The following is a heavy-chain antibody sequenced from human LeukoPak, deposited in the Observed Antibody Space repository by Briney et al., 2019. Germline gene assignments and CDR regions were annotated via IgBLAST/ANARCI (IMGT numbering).Heavy chain of an antibody. CDR1: GYTFTGYY. CDR3: ALVTSYEYYFDY. V-gene: IGHV1-2*02. Sequence: ASVKVSCKASGYTFTGYYMHWVRQAPGQGLEWMGWISPNSGGTNYAQKFQGRVTMTRDTSISTAYMELSRLRSDDTAVYYCALVTSYEYYFDYWGQGTLVTVSS. D-gene: IGHD3-9*01. CDR2: ISPNSGGT. J-gene: IGHJ4*02.